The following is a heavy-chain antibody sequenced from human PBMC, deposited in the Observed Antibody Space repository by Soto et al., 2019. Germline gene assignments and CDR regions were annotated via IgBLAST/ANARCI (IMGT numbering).Heavy chain of an antibody. V-gene: IGHV3-15*01. CDR2: IKSKTDGGTT. Sequence: PGGSLRLSCAASGFTFSNAWMSWVRQAPGKGLEWVGRIKSKTDGGTTDYAAPVKGRFTISRDDSKNTLYLQMNSLKTEDTAVYYCTTAISYYGSGSYYNVPDYWGQGTLVTVSS. CDR1: GFTFSNAW. D-gene: IGHD3-10*01. J-gene: IGHJ4*02. CDR3: TTAISYYGSGSYYNVPDY.